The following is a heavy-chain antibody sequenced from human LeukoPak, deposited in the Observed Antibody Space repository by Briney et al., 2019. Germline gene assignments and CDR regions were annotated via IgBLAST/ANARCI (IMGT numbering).Heavy chain of an antibody. CDR1: GGXISSYY. J-gene: IGHJ4*02. V-gene: IGHV4-59*01. Sequence: SETLSLTCTVSGGXISSYYCSWIRQPPGKGLEWIGYIYYSGSTNYNPSLKSRVTISVDTSKNQFSLKLSSVTAADTAVYYCASHSLQLWFNYWGQGTLVTVSS. CDR2: IYYSGST. D-gene: IGHD5-18*01. CDR3: ASHSLQLWFNY.